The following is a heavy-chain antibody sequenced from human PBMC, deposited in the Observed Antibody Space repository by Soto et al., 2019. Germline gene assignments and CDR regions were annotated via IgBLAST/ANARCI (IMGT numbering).Heavy chain of an antibody. V-gene: IGHV3-66*01. Sequence: EVQLVESGGGLVQPGGSLRLSCAASGFTVSSNYMSWVRQAPGKGLEWVSFIYSGGSTYYADSVKGRFTISRDNSKNTLYLQMNSLRAVDTAVYYCARVEAVTMVRGVISDGYFQHWGQGTLVTVSS. J-gene: IGHJ1*01. CDR2: IYSGGST. D-gene: IGHD3-10*01. CDR1: GFTVSSNY. CDR3: ARVEAVTMVRGVISDGYFQH.